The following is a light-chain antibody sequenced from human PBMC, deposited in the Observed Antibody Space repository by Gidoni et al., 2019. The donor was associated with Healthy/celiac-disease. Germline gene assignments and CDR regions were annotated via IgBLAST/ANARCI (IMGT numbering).Light chain of an antibody. CDR3: QQSYSTPRT. V-gene: IGKV1-39*01. J-gene: IGKJ2*01. CDR1: QSSSSY. Sequence: DIQMTQSPSSLSASVGDRVTITCRASQSSSSYLTWYQQKPGQAPKLLIYAASSLQSGVPSRFSGSGSGTDFTLTISSLQPEDFATYYCQQSYSTPRTFGQGTKLEIK. CDR2: AAS.